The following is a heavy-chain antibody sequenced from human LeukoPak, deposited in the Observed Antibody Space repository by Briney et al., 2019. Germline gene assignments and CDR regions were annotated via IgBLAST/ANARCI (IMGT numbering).Heavy chain of an antibody. D-gene: IGHD3-22*01. CDR2: INHSGST. J-gene: IGHJ6*03. V-gene: IGHV4-34*01. CDR1: GGSFSGYY. Sequence: PSETLSLTCAVYGGSFSGYYWSWIRQPPGKGLEWIGEINHSGSTNYNPSLKSRVTMSVDTSKNQFSLKLSSVTAADTAVFYCARRSSSYYRPYYYYMDVWGKGTTVTVSS. CDR3: ARRSSSYYRPYYYYMDV.